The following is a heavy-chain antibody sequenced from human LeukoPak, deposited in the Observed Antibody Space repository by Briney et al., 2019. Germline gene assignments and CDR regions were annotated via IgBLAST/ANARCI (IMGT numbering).Heavy chain of an antibody. CDR3: AALGYNSAD. CDR2: ISWNSGSI. D-gene: IGHD1-20*01. V-gene: IGHV3-9*01. J-gene: IGHJ4*02. CDR1: GFTFDDYA. Sequence: GGSLRLSCAASGFTFDDYAMHWVRQAPGKGLEWVSGISWNSGSIGYADSVKGRFTISRDNAKNSLYLQMNSLRAEDTALYYCAALGYNSADWGQGTLVTVSS.